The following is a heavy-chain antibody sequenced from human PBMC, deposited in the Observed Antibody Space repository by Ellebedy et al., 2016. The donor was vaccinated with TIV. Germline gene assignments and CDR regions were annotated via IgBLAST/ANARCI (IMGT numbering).Heavy chain of an antibody. Sequence: SETLSLXXAVSGGSISSGGYSWSWIRQPPGKGLEWIGYIYHSGSTYYNPSLKSRVTISVDRSKNQFSLKLSSVTAADTAVYYCARGERLHRYYYGMDVWGQGTTVTVSS. J-gene: IGHJ6*02. CDR3: ARGERLHRYYYGMDV. CDR2: IYHSGST. V-gene: IGHV4-30-2*01. D-gene: IGHD4-11*01. CDR1: GGSISSGGYS.